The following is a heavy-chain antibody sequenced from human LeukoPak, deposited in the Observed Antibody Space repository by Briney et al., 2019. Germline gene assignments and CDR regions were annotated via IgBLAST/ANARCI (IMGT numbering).Heavy chain of an antibody. D-gene: IGHD3-3*01. V-gene: IGHV4-34*01. J-gene: IGHJ4*02. Sequence: SETLSLTCAVYGGSFSGYYWSWIRQPPGKGLEWIGEINHSGSTNYNPSLKSRVTISVDTSKNQFSLKLSSVTAADTAVYYCARGSGDFWSGYRLDYWGQGTLVTVSS. CDR1: GGSFSGYY. CDR2: INHSGST. CDR3: ARGSGDFWSGYRLDY.